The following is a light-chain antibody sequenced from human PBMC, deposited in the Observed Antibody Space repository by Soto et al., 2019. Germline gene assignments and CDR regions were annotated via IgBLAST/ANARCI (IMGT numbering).Light chain of an antibody. CDR3: LQYNSYPFT. CDR1: QDIRND. J-gene: IGKJ4*01. CDR2: GAS. Sequence: DIPMTQSPSSLSASVGDRVTITCRASQDIRNDLGWFQQKPGRVPKRLIYGASTLQSWAPSRFSGSASGAAFTLTISSLQPEDFATYYCLQYNSYPFTFGGGTKVDIK. V-gene: IGKV1-17*01.